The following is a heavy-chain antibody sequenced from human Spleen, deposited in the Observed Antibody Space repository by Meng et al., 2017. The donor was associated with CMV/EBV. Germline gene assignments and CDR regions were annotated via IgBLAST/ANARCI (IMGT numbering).Heavy chain of an antibody. CDR1: GFTFGDYA. J-gene: IGHJ6*02. Sequence: GESLKISCTASGFTFGDYAMHWVRQAPGKGLEWVAVISYDGSNKYYADSVKGRFTISRDNSKNTLYLQMNSLRAEDTAVYYCARDKGSSWSRGGSGWYSPIYYYGMDVWGQGTTVTVSS. D-gene: IGHD6-19*01. V-gene: IGHV3-30*04. CDR2: ISYDGSNK. CDR3: ARDKGSSWSRGGSGWYSPIYYYGMDV.